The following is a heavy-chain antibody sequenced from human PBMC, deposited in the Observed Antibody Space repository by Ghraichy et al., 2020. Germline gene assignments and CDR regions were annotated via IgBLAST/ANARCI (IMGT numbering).Heavy chain of an antibody. CDR1: GFTFSSFN. Sequence: GESLNISCAASGFTFSSFNMNWVRQAPGMGLEWVLYISSNGNTIYYADSVRGRFTISRDNARNSLYLQMNSLRAEDTAVYYCVRSGNCDYWGQGTLVTVSS. CDR3: VRSGNCDY. V-gene: IGHV3-48*01. D-gene: IGHD1-26*01. J-gene: IGHJ4*02. CDR2: ISSNGNTI.